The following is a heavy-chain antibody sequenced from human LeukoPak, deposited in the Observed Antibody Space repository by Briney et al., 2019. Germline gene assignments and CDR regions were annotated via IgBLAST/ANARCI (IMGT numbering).Heavy chain of an antibody. CDR3: ASLVRGVLEMADY. V-gene: IGHV4-4*02. CDR1: GFTFSSHW. J-gene: IGHJ4*02. CDR2: IYHSGST. D-gene: IGHD3-10*01. Sequence: GSLRLSCAASGFTFSSHWMSWVRQPPGKGLEWIGEIYHSGSTNYNPSLKSRVTISVDKSKNQFSLKLSSVTAADTAVYYCASLVRGVLEMADYWGQGTLVTVSS.